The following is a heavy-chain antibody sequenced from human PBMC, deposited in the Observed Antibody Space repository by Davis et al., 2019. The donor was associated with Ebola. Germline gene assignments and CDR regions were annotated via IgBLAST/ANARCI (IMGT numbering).Heavy chain of an antibody. Sequence: SETLSLTCIVSGASISSSYWSWIRQPPGNGLEWNGYIYYIGRTNYNPSLKGRVPMSVDTSKHQFSLKLSSVTAADPAGDYCAGHKISWYFDYWGQGTLVTVSS. D-gene: IGHD6-13*01. CDR2: IYYIGRT. CDR3: AGHKISWYFDY. CDR1: GASISSSY. V-gene: IGHV4-59*08. J-gene: IGHJ4*02.